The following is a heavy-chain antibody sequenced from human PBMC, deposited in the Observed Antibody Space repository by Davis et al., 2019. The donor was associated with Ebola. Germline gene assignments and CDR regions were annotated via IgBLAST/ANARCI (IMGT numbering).Heavy chain of an antibody. D-gene: IGHD6-19*01. J-gene: IGHJ4*02. CDR3: ARDKRLAVAGRGADY. CDR1: GGTFSSYA. V-gene: IGHV1-18*01. CDR2: INPYNAIT. Sequence: ASVKVSCKASGGTFSSYAISWVRQAPGQGLEWMGWINPYNAITNYAQKFQGRVTMTTDTSTSTAYMELRSLRSDDTAVYYCARDKRLAVAGRGADYWGQGTLVTVSS.